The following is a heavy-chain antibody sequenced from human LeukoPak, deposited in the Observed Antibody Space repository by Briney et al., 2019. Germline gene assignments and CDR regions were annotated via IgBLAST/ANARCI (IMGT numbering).Heavy chain of an antibody. CDR1: GGSFCGYY. V-gene: IGHV4-34*01. CDR2: INHSGST. J-gene: IGHJ6*02. D-gene: IGHD2-15*01. Sequence: PSETLSLTCAVYGGSFCGYYWSWIRQPPGKGMEWIGEINHSGSTNYNPSLKSRVTISVDTSKNQFSLKLSSVTAADTAVYYCARSPRRLGYCSGGSCYYYYGMDVWGQGTTVTVSS. CDR3: ARSPRRLGYCSGGSCYYYYGMDV.